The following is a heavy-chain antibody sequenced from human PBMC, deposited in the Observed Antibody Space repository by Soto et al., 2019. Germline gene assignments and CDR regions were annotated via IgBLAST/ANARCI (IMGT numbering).Heavy chain of an antibody. Sequence: QVQLVESGGGVVQPGRSLRLSCAASGFTFSSYGMHWVRQAPGEGLEWVAVISYDGSNKYYADSVKGRFTISRDNSKNTLYLQMNSLRAEDTAVYYCASPYYDFWSGYPEPYYYMDVWGKGTTVTVSS. J-gene: IGHJ6*03. CDR2: ISYDGSNK. CDR1: GFTFSSYG. D-gene: IGHD3-3*01. V-gene: IGHV3-30*03. CDR3: ASPYYDFWSGYPEPYYYMDV.